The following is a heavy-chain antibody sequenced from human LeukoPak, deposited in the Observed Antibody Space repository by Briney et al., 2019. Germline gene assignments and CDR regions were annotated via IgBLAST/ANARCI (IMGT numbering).Heavy chain of an antibody. CDR2: ISGSSSYI. CDR1: GFTFSTYT. D-gene: IGHD4/OR15-4a*01. Sequence: GGSLRLSCAASGFTFSTYTMNWVRQTPGKGLEWVSSISGSSSYIYYADSVKGRFTLSRDNAKNSLYLQMNSLRADDTAVYYCVRIPNSANFPNWFDPWGQGTLVTVSS. J-gene: IGHJ5*02. V-gene: IGHV3-21*01. CDR3: VRIPNSANFPNWFDP.